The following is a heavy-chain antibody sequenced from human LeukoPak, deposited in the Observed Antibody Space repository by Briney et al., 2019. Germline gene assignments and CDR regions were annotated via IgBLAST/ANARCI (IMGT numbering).Heavy chain of an antibody. Sequence: GGSLRLSCAASGFTVGSNYMSWVRQAPGKGLEWVSVIYSGGSTYYADSVKGRFTISRDNSKNTLYLQMNSLRAEDTAVYYCAREKDNWGIDAFDFWGQGTMVTVSS. J-gene: IGHJ3*01. CDR3: AREKDNWGIDAFDF. D-gene: IGHD3-16*01. CDR2: IYSGGST. CDR1: GFTVGSNY. V-gene: IGHV3-66*01.